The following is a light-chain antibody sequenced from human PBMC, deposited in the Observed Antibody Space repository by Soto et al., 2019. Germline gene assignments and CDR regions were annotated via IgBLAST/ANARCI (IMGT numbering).Light chain of an antibody. CDR1: SSDVGGYNY. CDR2: EVS. J-gene: IGLJ3*02. CDR3: SSYTSSNTWV. Sequence: QSALTQPASVSGSPGQSITISCPGTSSDVGGYNYVSWCQQHPGKVPRLMIYEVSNRPSGLSNRFSGSKSDNTTSLTISGLQAEDEADYYCSSYTSSNTWVFGGGTKLTVL. V-gene: IGLV2-14*01.